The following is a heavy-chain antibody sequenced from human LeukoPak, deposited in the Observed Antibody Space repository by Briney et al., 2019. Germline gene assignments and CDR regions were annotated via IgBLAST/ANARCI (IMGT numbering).Heavy chain of an antibody. CDR1: GYTFTGYY. Sequence: ASVKVSCKASGYTFTGYYIHWVRQAPGQGLEWMGWINPNSGGTKYAQKYQTWVTMTRDTSISTVYLELSRLRSDDTAAYYCARSRGYSGYHSWDFWGQGTLVTVSS. CDR3: ARSRGYSGYHSWDF. V-gene: IGHV1-2*04. CDR2: INPNSGGT. D-gene: IGHD5-12*01. J-gene: IGHJ4*02.